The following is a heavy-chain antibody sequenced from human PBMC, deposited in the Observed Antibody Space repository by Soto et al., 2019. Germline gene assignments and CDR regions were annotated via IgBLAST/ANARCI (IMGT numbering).Heavy chain of an antibody. Sequence: GGSLRLSCAASGFTFSGSAMHWVRQASGKGLEWVGRIRSKANSYATAYAASVKGRFTISRDDSKNTAYLQMNSLKTEDTAVYYCTYYDILTGDAFDIWXQGTMVTVSS. CDR3: TYYDILTGDAFDI. J-gene: IGHJ3*02. CDR1: GFTFSGSA. CDR2: IRSKANSYAT. V-gene: IGHV3-73*01. D-gene: IGHD3-9*01.